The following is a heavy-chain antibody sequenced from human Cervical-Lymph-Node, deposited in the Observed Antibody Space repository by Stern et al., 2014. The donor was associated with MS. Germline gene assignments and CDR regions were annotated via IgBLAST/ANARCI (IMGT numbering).Heavy chain of an antibody. J-gene: IGHJ4*02. V-gene: IGHV1-18*01. CDR3: ARGYEGFYFDY. D-gene: IGHD2-15*01. Sequence: QVKLVESGAEAKKPGASLKVSCHGLGYTFSRWAINWVRQAPGQGLGWMAWINMKNGHSNYAQNFRGRVTMTTDTSTNTAYMEMRSLRSDDTAVYYCARGYEGFYFDYWGQGSQVIVSS. CDR2: INMKNGHS. CDR1: GYTFSRWA.